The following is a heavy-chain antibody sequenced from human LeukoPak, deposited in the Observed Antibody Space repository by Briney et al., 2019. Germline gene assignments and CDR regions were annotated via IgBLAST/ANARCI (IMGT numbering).Heavy chain of an antibody. CDR3: ASSPRQWLVQGNFDY. CDR1: GFTFDDYA. CDR2: ISWNSGSI. Sequence: GGSLRLSCAASGFTFDDYAMHWVRQAPGKGLEWVSGISWNSGSIGCADSVKGRFTISRDNAKNSLYLQMNSLRAEDTAVYYCASSPRQWLVQGNFDYWGQGTLVTVSS. V-gene: IGHV3-9*01. D-gene: IGHD6-19*01. J-gene: IGHJ4*02.